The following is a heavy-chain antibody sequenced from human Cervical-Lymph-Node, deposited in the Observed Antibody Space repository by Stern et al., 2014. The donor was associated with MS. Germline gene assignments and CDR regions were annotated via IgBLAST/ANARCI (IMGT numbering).Heavy chain of an antibody. V-gene: IGHV1-69*01. CDR2: TIPKFGTA. J-gene: IGHJ5*02. D-gene: IGHD4-23*01. Sequence: QVQLVQSGAEVKKPGSSVKVSCKASGGTFSRHGVSWVRQAPGQGLEWMGGTIPKFGTANYAQKFQGRVTITADESTGTGYMELSSLRSEDTAVYYCATKGTYGGVSYWLDTWGQGTLVTVSS. CDR3: ATKGTYGGVSYWLDT. CDR1: GGTFSRHG.